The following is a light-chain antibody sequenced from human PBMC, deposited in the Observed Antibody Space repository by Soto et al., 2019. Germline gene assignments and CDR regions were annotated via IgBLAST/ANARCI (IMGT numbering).Light chain of an antibody. J-gene: IGKJ1*01. CDR1: QSVTSSY. CDR2: GAS. V-gene: IGKV3-20*01. CDR3: QQYGTSLSWT. Sequence: EIVLTQSPGTLSLSPGERATLSCRASQSVTSSYLTWYQQKPGQAPRLLIYGASSRAAGIPDRFSGSGSGTDFTLTINRLEPQDFAVYYCQQYGTSLSWTFGQGPKV.